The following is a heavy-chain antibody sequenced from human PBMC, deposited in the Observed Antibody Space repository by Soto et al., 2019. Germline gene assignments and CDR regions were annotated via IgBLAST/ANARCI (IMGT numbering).Heavy chain of an antibody. CDR2: ISGYNGDI. D-gene: IGHD1-26*01. CDR3: ARVRIVGAREIDF. Sequence: QVPLVQSGGEVKKPGASVKVSCKASGYTFNRHGITWVRQAPGQGLEWMGWISGYNGDINYEQKFQGRVTLGSDTLTSTVHLELKSLRFVDTAVYYCARVRIVGAREIDFWGQGTLVTVSS. J-gene: IGHJ4*02. V-gene: IGHV1-18*04. CDR1: GYTFNRHG.